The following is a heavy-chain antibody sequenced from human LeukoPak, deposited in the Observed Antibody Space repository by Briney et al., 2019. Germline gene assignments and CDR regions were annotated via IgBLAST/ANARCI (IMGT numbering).Heavy chain of an antibody. CDR1: GFTFSSYA. V-gene: IGHV3-23*01. Sequence: GGSLRLSCAASGFTFSSYAMSWVRQARGKGREWVSAISGSGGSTYYADSVKGRFTISRDNSKNTLYLQMNSLRAEDTAVYYCAKAISVGATTDAADWGQGTLVTVSS. D-gene: IGHD1-26*01. J-gene: IGHJ4*02. CDR3: AKAISVGATTDAAD. CDR2: ISGSGGST.